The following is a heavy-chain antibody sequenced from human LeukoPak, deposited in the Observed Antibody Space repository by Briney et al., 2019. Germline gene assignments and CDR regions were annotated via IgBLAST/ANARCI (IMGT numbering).Heavy chain of an antibody. V-gene: IGHV3-7*01. J-gene: IGHJ4*02. CDR1: GFIFSSDW. CDR3: ARAEK. Sequence: GGSLRLSCAASGFIFSSDWMSWVRQARGKGLEWVANINQDGSEKYYVDSVKGRFTISRDNAKNSLFLQMNSLRAEDTAVYYCARAEKWGQGTLVTVSS. CDR2: INQDGSEK.